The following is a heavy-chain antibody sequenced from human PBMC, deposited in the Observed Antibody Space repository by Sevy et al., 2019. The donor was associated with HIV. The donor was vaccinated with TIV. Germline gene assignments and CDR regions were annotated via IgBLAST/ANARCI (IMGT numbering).Heavy chain of an antibody. CDR2: ISYDGNNK. CDR3: AKDHNLWSEGGFLHH. CDR1: GFTFSSYS. D-gene: IGHD3-10*01. Sequence: GGSLRLSCASSGFTFSSYSMNWVRQAPGKGLEWVAVISYDGNNKYYADSVQGRFTVSRDNSKNTLYVQMNSLRAEDTAVYYCAKDHNLWSEGGFLHHWGQGTLVTVSS. J-gene: IGHJ1*01. V-gene: IGHV3-30*18.